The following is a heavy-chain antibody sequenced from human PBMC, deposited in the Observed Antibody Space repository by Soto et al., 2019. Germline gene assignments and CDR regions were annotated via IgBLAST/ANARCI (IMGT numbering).Heavy chain of an antibody. D-gene: IGHD3-3*01. CDR3: ARDGRYYDFWSGYYDPNQDYGMDV. CDR1: GGSISSGGYY. J-gene: IGHJ6*02. V-gene: IGHV4-31*03. Sequence: SETLSLTCTVSGGSISSGGYYWSWIRQHPGKGLEWIGYIYYSGSTYYNPSLKSRVTISVDTSKNQFSLKLSSVTAADTAVYYCARDGRYYDFWSGYYDPNQDYGMDVWGQGTTVTVSS. CDR2: IYYSGST.